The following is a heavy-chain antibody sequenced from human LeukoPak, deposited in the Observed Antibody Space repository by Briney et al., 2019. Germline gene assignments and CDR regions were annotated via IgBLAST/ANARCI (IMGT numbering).Heavy chain of an antibody. Sequence: GGSLRLSCAASGFTFSSYAMSWVRQAPGKGLEWVAVIWYDGSNKYYADSVKGRFTISRDNSKNTLYLQMNSLRAEDTAVYYCARDGGLSSSWYRGWFDPWGQGTLVTVSS. D-gene: IGHD6-13*01. V-gene: IGHV3-33*08. J-gene: IGHJ5*02. CDR2: IWYDGSNK. CDR3: ARDGGLSSSWYRGWFDP. CDR1: GFTFSSYA.